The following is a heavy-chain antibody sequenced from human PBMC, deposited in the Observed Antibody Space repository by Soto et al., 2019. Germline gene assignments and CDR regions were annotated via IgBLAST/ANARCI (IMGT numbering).Heavy chain of an antibody. Sequence: EVQLLESGGGLVQPGGSLRLSCSTSGFTFSTYAMNRVRQAPGKGLEWVSGLSGSGGTTYYADSVRGRFTISRDNSKNTLFLQMNSLRAEDTALYYCAKQRADYGSGSDTYYFDFWGQGTLVTVSS. CDR1: GFTFSTYA. J-gene: IGHJ4*02. V-gene: IGHV3-23*01. CDR3: AKQRADYGSGSDTYYFDF. D-gene: IGHD3-10*01. CDR2: LSGSGGTT.